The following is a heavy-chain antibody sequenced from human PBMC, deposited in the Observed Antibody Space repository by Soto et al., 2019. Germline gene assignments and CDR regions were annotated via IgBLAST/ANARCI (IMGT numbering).Heavy chain of an antibody. Sequence: QLQLQESGPGLVTPSGTLSLTCTVSGDIITSRDYYWGWLRRPPGKGMEWIGTVYYNENTYYGPSLKIRVTIFLDTYMVQISLTLKSVTASDTAEYFCATASAAVYARSGSFDIWGQGTMVSVSS. CDR2: VYYNENT. CDR1: GDIITSRDYY. D-gene: IGHD2-15*01. CDR3: ATASAAVYARSGSFDI. V-gene: IGHV4-39*01. J-gene: IGHJ3*02.